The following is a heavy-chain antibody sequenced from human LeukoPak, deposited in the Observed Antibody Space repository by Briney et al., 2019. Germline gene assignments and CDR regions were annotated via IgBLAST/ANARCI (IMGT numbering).Heavy chain of an antibody. J-gene: IGHJ4*02. V-gene: IGHV4-4*07. D-gene: IGHD3-10*01. CDR1: SXXY. CDR3: AVGERVVQGVRQYYFDY. Sequence: SXXYWXWIXQPXGKGLEWIGRIYTSGSTNYNPSLKSRVTMSVDTSKNQFSLKLSSVTAADTAVYYCAVGERVVQGVRQYYFDYWGQGTLVTVSS. CDR2: IYTSGST.